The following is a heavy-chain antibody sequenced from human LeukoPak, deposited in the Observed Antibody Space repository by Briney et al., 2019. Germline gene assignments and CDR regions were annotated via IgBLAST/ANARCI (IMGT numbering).Heavy chain of an antibody. Sequence: SQTLSLTCTVSGGSISSGGYYWSWIRQHPGKGLEWIGYIYYSGSTYYNPSLKSRVTISVDTSKNQFSLKLSSVTAADTAVYYCAGSPRSEHQGPLRFLEWSYFDYWGQGTLVTVSS. V-gene: IGHV4-31*03. J-gene: IGHJ4*02. D-gene: IGHD3-3*01. CDR3: AGSPRSEHQGPLRFLEWSYFDY. CDR2: IYYSGST. CDR1: GGSISSGGYY.